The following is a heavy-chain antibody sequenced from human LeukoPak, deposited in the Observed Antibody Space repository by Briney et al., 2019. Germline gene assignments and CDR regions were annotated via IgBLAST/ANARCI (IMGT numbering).Heavy chain of an antibody. J-gene: IGHJ3*02. CDR2: IKNDGSGT. CDR1: GITFSTYW. CDR3: AKDRLGYYDSGAFDI. V-gene: IGHV3-74*01. Sequence: GGSLRLSCAGAGITFSTYWMHWVRQVPGKGLVWVSRIKNDGSGTSYADSVKGRFTISRDNAKNTLYLQMNSLRAEDTAVYYCAKDRLGYYDSGAFDIWGQGTMVTVSS. D-gene: IGHD3-22*01.